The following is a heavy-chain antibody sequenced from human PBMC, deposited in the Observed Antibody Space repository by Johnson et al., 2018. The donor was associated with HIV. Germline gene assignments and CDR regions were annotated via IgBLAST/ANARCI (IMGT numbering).Heavy chain of an antibody. J-gene: IGHJ3*02. D-gene: IGHD5-18*01. CDR2: IKSKTDGGTT. V-gene: IGHV3-15*01. Sequence: MMLVESGGGLVKPGGSLRLSCAASGFTFSNAWMSWVRQAPGKGLEWVGRIKSKTDGGTTDYAAPVKGRFTISRENAKNSLYLQMNSLRAGDTAVYYCARVGGYRAFDIWGQGTMVTVSS. CDR1: GFTFSNAW. CDR3: ARVGGYRAFDI.